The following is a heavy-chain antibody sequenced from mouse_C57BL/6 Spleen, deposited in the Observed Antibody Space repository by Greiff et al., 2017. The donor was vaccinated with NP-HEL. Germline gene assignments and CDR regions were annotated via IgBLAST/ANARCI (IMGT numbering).Heavy chain of an antibody. CDR1: GYTFTSYW. Sequence: VQLQQSGAELVKPGASVKLSCKASGYTFTSYWMHWVKQRPGRGLEWIGRIDPNSGGTKYNEKFKSKATLTVDKPSSTAYMQLSSLTSEDSAVYYCASSTTVVATEAMDYWGQGTSVTVSS. V-gene: IGHV1-72*01. CDR2: IDPNSGGT. J-gene: IGHJ4*01. D-gene: IGHD1-1*01. CDR3: ASSTTVVATEAMDY.